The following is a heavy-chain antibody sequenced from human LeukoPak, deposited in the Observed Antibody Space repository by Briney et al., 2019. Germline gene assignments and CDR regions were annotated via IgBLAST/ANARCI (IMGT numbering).Heavy chain of an antibody. Sequence: PSETLSLTCTVSGGSISSHYWSWIRQPPGKGLEWIGYIYYSGSTNYNPSLKSRVTISVDTSKNQFSLKLSSVTAADTAVYYCARQGYYYDSSGYSWYFDLWGRGTLVTVSS. CDR1: GGSISSHY. CDR3: ARQGYYYDSSGYSWYFDL. CDR2: IYYSGST. J-gene: IGHJ2*01. V-gene: IGHV4-59*08. D-gene: IGHD3-22*01.